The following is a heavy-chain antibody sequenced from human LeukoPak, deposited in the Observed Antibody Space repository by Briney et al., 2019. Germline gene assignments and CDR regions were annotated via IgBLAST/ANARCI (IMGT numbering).Heavy chain of an antibody. CDR2: NYYSGST. J-gene: IGHJ5*02. D-gene: IGHD3-3*01. CDR3: ARGGYDFWSGLSTTNWFDP. CDR1: GGSISSYY. Sequence: PSETLSLTCTVSGGSISSYYWSWIRQPPGKGLEWIGYNYYSGSTNYNPSLKSRVTISVDTSKNQFSLKLSSVTAADTAVYYCARGGYDFWSGLSTTNWFDPWGQGTLVTVSS. V-gene: IGHV4-59*01.